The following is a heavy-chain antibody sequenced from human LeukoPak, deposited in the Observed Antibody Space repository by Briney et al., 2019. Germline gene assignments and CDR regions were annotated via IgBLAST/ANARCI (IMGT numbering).Heavy chain of an antibody. V-gene: IGHV3-20*04. CDR3: ASSIRGEAGAFDI. CDR1: GFTFDDYG. D-gene: IGHD3-16*01. Sequence: RPGGSLRLSCAASGFTFDDYGMSWVRQAPGKGLEWVSGINWNGGSTGYAEFVKGRFTISRDNAKNSLYLQMNSLRAEDTALYYCASSIRGEAGAFDIWGQGTMVTVSS. J-gene: IGHJ3*02. CDR2: INWNGGST.